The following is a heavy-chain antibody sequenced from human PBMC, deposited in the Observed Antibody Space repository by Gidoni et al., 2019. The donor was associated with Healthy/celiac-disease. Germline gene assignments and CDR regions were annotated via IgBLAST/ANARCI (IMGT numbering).Heavy chain of an antibody. J-gene: IGHJ5*02. V-gene: IGHV1-2*02. Sequence: QVQLVQSGAEVKKPGASVKVSCKASGYTFTGYYMHWVRQAPGQGLEWMGWINPNSGGTNYEQKVQGRVTMTRDTSISTAYMELSRLRSDDTAVYYCARVPKIGYCSSTSCYRGWFDPWGQGTLVTVSS. D-gene: IGHD2-2*02. CDR3: ARVPKIGYCSSTSCYRGWFDP. CDR1: GYTFTGYY. CDR2: INPNSGGT.